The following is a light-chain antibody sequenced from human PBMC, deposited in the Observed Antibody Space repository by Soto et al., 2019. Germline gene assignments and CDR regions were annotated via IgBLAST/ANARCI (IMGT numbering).Light chain of an antibody. J-gene: IGKJ5*01. CDR2: GAS. CDR1: QSVSNTY. V-gene: IGKV3-20*01. Sequence: DIVLTQSPGTLSMSPGERATLSCRANQSVSNTYLAWYQQKPGQAPRLLISGASSRATGIPDRFSGSGSGTDFTLTISRLEPEDFALYYCQHYVERSPITFGQGTRLEIK. CDR3: QHYVERSPIT.